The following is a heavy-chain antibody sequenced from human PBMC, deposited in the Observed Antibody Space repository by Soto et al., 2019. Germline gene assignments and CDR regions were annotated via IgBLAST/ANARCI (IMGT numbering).Heavy chain of an antibody. CDR3: AGRSGSSDY. D-gene: IGHD3-10*01. J-gene: IGHJ4*02. V-gene: IGHV4-34*01. Sequence: TSETLSLTCAVYGGSFSGYYWSWIRQPPGKGLEWIGEINHSGSTNYNPSLKSRVTISVDTSKNQFSLKLGSVTAADTAVYYCAGRSGSSDYWGRGTLVTVSS. CDR1: GGSFSGYY. CDR2: INHSGST.